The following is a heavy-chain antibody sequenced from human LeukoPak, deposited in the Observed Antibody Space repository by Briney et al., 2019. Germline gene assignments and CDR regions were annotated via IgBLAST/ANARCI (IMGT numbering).Heavy chain of an antibody. D-gene: IGHD5-18*01. CDR2: IGSSGSTI. Sequence: GGSLRLSCAASGFSFSSSEMNWVRQAPGKGLEWVSYIGSSGSTIYYADSVKGRLTVSRDNAKNSLYLQMNSLRAEDTAVYYCARVWGYSCDYWGQGTLVTVSS. V-gene: IGHV3-48*03. CDR3: ARVWGYSCDY. J-gene: IGHJ4*02. CDR1: GFSFSSSE.